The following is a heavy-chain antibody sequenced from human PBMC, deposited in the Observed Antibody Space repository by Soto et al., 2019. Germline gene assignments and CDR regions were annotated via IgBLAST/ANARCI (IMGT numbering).Heavy chain of an antibody. J-gene: IGHJ6*02. Sequence: QVQLVESGGGVVQPGRSLRLSCAASGFTFSSYGMHWVRQAPGKGLEWVAVIWYDGSNKDYADSVKGRFTISRDNSKNTLYLKMSSLRAEDTAVYYCAREMVGVADYYYYGMDVWGQGTTVTVSS. V-gene: IGHV3-33*01. CDR3: AREMVGVADYYYYGMDV. CDR2: IWYDGSNK. D-gene: IGHD6-19*01. CDR1: GFTFSSYG.